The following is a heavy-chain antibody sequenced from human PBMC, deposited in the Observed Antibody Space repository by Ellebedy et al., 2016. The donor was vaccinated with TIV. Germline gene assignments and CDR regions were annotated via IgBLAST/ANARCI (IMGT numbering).Heavy chain of an antibody. CDR3: AKHLTTTVARGAFDI. V-gene: IGHV3-23*01. CDR1: GFTFSSYA. D-gene: IGHD4-23*01. J-gene: IGHJ3*02. Sequence: GESLKISCAASGFTFSSYAMSWVRQAPGKGLEWVSAISGSGGSTYYADSVKGRFTISRDNSKNTLYLQMNSLRAEDTAVYYCAKHLTTTVARGAFDIWGQGTMVTVSS. CDR2: ISGSGGST.